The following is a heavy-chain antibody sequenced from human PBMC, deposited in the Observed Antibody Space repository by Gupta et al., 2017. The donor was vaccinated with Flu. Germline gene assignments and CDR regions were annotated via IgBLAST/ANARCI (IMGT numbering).Heavy chain of an antibody. CDR2: MKQDGTEK. CDR3: AREGEFDF. V-gene: IGHV3-7*01. D-gene: IGHD3-16*01. CDR1: GFTFSTYW. J-gene: IGHJ4*02. Sequence: EVQLVESGGGLVQPGGSLRLSCAASGFTFSTYWMNWVRQAPGKGLEWVANMKQDGTEKYYVDSVKGRFTISRDNAKNSVYLQMNSLRAEDTAVYYCAREGEFDFWGQGTLVTVSS.